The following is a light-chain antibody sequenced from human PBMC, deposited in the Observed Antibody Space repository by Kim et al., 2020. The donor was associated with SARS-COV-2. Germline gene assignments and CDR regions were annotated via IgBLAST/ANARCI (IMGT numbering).Light chain of an antibody. CDR1: SPNIGSNS. V-gene: IGLV1-47*01. CDR2: RID. CDR3: AAWDDHPSGVV. Sequence: QSVLTQPPSTSGTPGQTVTISCSGHSPNIGSNSVYWFSQLPGTAPRLLIYRIDQRPSGVPDRFSGSKSGTSASLAISGLRSEDEAEYYCAAWDDHPSGVVFGGGTKVTVL. J-gene: IGLJ2*01.